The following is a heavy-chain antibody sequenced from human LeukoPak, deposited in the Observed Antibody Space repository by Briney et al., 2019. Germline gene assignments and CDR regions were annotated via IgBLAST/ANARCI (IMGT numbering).Heavy chain of an antibody. V-gene: IGHV3-33*06. D-gene: IGHD2-2*01. Sequence: GGSLRLSCGASGFAFSSHGMHWVRQAPGKGLEWLTIIWYDGSEKYYADSVKGRFTVPRDNSKNTVYLQMNSLRAEDTAVYYCGKDLGSSARYLDRVDYWGQGTLVTVSS. CDR2: IWYDGSEK. CDR1: GFAFSSHG. CDR3: GKDLGSSARYLDRVDY. J-gene: IGHJ4*02.